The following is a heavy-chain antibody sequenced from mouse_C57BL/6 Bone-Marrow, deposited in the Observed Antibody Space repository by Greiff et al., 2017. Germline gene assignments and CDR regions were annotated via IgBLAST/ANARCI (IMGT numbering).Heavy chain of an antibody. J-gene: IGHJ4*01. CDR3: ARSNWVYAMDY. CDR1: GYTFTSYW. CDR2: IDPSDSYT. D-gene: IGHD4-1*02. V-gene: IGHV1-69*01. Sequence: QVQLQQHGAELVMPGASVKLSCKASGYTFTSYWMHWVKQRPGQGLEWIGEIDPSDSYTNYNQKFKGKSTLTVDKSSSTAYMQLSSLTSEDSAVYYCARSNWVYAMDYWGQGTSVTVSS.